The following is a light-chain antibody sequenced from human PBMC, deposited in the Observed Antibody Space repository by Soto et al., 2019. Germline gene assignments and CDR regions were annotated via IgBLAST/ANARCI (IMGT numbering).Light chain of an antibody. J-gene: IGKJ2*01. Sequence: DIQMTQSPSSLSASVGDRVTITCRASQSISNSLNWYQQKPGNAPKVLIYAASNLQSGVPSKFSGSGSGTDFTLTINSLQPEDFAIYYCQQSYNTTYTFGQGTTVDIX. CDR3: QQSYNTTYT. CDR2: AAS. V-gene: IGKV1-39*01. CDR1: QSISNS.